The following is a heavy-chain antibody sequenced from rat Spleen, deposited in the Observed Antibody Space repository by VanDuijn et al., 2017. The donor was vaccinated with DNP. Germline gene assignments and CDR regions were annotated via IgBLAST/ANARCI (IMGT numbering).Heavy chain of an antibody. CDR3: TRDLHFGYNYAFDY. Sequence: EVQLVESGGGLVQPGRSMKLSCAASGFTFSSFPMAWVRQAPTKGLEWVATISASGGSTYYRDSGKGRFTISRDNAQSTLYLQMTSLRSEDTAAYYCTRDLHFGYNYAFDYWGQGVMVSVSS. V-gene: IGHV5-46*01. CDR1: GFTFSSFP. CDR2: ISASGGST. J-gene: IGHJ2*01. D-gene: IGHD1-4*01.